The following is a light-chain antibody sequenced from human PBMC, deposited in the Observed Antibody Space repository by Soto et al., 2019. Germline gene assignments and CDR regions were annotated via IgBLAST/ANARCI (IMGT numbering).Light chain of an antibody. J-gene: IGLJ3*02. CDR2: DVR. Sequence: QSVLTQPRSVSGSPGQSVTISCTGTSCDVGSYNYVSWYQHHPTKAPKLMIFDVRKRPSGVPDRFSGSKSGNTASLTISGLQAEDEADYYCCSYAATYTLVFGGGTKLTVL. CDR1: SCDVGSYNY. V-gene: IGLV2-11*01. CDR3: CSYAATYTLV.